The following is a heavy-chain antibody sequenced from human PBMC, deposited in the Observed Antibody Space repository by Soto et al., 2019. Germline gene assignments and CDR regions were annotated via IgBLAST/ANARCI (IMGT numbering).Heavy chain of an antibody. CDR2: ISGSGGTT. Sequence: EVQLLESGGGLVQPGGSLRLSCAASGFTFSSYAMSWVRQAPGKGLEWVSAISGSGGTTYYADSVKGRFTFSRDNSKNTLYQQMNSPRAEDTAVYYCAKTANGWFSAFDIWGQGTMVTVSS. V-gene: IGHV3-23*01. J-gene: IGHJ3*02. D-gene: IGHD6-19*01. CDR1: GFTFSSYA. CDR3: AKTANGWFSAFDI.